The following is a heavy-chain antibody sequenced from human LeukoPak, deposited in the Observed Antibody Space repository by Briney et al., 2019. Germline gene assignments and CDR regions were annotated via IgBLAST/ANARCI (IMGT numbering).Heavy chain of an antibody. CDR2: ISGSGGST. Sequence: GGSLILSCAASGFTFSSYAMSWVRQAPGKVLEWVSAISGSGGSTYYADSVKGRFTISRDNSKNTLYLQMNSLRAEDTAVYYCAKVTDSSGWYLDAFDIWGQGTMVTVSS. D-gene: IGHD6-19*01. CDR1: GFTFSSYA. J-gene: IGHJ3*02. CDR3: AKVTDSSGWYLDAFDI. V-gene: IGHV3-23*01.